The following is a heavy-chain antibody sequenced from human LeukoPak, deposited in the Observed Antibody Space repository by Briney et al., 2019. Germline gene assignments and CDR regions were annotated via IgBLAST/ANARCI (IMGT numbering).Heavy chain of an antibody. Sequence: GGSLRLSRTASGFNFSTYWMTWVRQVPGKGLEWVANIKEGGSEIYYVDAVKGRFSISRDNAKTSLYLQMHSLSVADTGLYYCVTDQTGRHPYFFDYWGQGTLVTVSS. CDR2: IKEGGSEI. J-gene: IGHJ4*02. D-gene: IGHD3-10*01. CDR1: GFNFSTYW. V-gene: IGHV3-7*01. CDR3: VTDQTGRHPYFFDY.